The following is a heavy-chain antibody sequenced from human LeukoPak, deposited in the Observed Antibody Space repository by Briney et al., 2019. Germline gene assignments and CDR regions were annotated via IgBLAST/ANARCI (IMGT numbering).Heavy chain of an antibody. Sequence: NTGGSLRLSCAASGFTFSSYSMNWVRQAPGKGLEWVSSISSSSSYIYYADSVKGRFTISRDNAKNSLYLQMNSLRAEDTAVYYCARDGGVSSSWYVWTSGGAFDIWGQGTMVTVSS. D-gene: IGHD6-13*01. CDR1: GFTFSSYS. V-gene: IGHV3-21*01. J-gene: IGHJ3*02. CDR3: ARDGGVSSSWYVWTSGGAFDI. CDR2: ISSSSSYI.